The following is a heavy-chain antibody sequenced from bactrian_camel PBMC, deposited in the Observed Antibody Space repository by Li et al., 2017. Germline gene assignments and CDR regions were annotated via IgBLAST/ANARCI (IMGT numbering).Heavy chain of an antibody. J-gene: IGHJ4*01. D-gene: IGHD6*01. V-gene: IGHV3S40*01. CDR2: IWRGIGTT. CDR3: AADARQYAGSWRSLVADSFDY. Sequence: EVQLVESGGGSVQAGGSLRLSCVGSGFTYHQHCMAWFRQTPGKEREGVAAIWRGIGTTYYGDSVKGRFTISEDKARNTVYLQMNSLKPEDTAMYYCAADARQYAGSWRSLVADSFDYWGQGTQVTVS. CDR1: GFTYHQHC.